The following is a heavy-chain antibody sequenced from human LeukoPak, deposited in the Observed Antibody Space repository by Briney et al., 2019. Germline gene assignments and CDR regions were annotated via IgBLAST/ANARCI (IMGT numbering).Heavy chain of an antibody. V-gene: IGHV3-23*01. CDR3: AKDDDWGRFNH. D-gene: IGHD3-16*01. CDR1: GFSFRSHG. J-gene: IGHJ1*01. CDR2: ISPRGDIT. Sequence: GGSLRLSCAASGFSFRSHGMNWVRQAPGKGLEWVSGISPRGDITYYKDSVRGRFTISRDNFKNTVSLQLNSLRAEDTAMYYCAKDDDWGRFNHWGPGTRVTVSS.